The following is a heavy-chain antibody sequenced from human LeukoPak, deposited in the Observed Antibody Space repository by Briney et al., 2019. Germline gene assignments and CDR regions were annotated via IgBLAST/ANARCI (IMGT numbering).Heavy chain of an antibody. CDR3: ARANWHSRGTLYYFDH. CDR1: GFTFSSYE. CDR2: ISSSGSTI. Sequence: PGGSLRLSCAASGFTFSSYEMNWVRQAPGKGLEWVSYISSSGSTIYYADSVKGRFTISRDNSKNTLYLHMNTLRAEDTAVYYCARANWHSRGTLYYFDHWGQGTLVTVSS. D-gene: IGHD2-15*01. V-gene: IGHV3-48*03. J-gene: IGHJ4*02.